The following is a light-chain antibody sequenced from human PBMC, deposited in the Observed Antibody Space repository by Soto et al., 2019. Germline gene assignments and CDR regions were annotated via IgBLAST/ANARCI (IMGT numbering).Light chain of an antibody. J-gene: IGKJ4*01. CDR2: AAS. Sequence: IQLTQSPSSLSASVGDRVTITCRARQGISSYLAWYQQEPGRAPKLLLYAASTLQSGVPSRFSGSGSGTDFTLTVSSLQPEEVATYYCQHFNSYPLSFGGGTKVEIK. V-gene: IGKV1-9*01. CDR3: QHFNSYPLS. CDR1: QGISSY.